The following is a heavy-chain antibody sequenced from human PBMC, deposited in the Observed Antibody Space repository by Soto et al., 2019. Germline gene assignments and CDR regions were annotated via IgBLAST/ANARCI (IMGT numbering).Heavy chain of an antibody. J-gene: IGHJ6*02. CDR2: ISYDGSNK. CDR1: GFTFSSYA. Sequence: GGSLRLSCAASGFTFSSYAMHWVRQAPGKGLEWVAVISYDGSNKYYADSVKGRFTISRDNSKNTLYLQMNSLRAEDTAVYYCARDGLEWGLLIKGVYYYGMDVWGQGTTVTVSS. D-gene: IGHD1-26*01. V-gene: IGHV3-30-3*01. CDR3: ARDGLEWGLLIKGVYYYGMDV.